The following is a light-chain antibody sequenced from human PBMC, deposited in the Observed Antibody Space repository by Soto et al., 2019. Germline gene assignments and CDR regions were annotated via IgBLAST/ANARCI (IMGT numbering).Light chain of an antibody. V-gene: IGLV2-8*01. CDR2: EVS. Sequence: QSALTQPPSASGSPGQSVTISCTGNSSDVGGYNYVSWYQQHPGRAPKLMIYEVSKRPSGVPDRFSGSKSGNTASLTVSGLQTEDEADYYCSSYAGSNNQVFGTGTKLTVL. CDR3: SSYAGSNNQV. J-gene: IGLJ1*01. CDR1: SSDVGGYNY.